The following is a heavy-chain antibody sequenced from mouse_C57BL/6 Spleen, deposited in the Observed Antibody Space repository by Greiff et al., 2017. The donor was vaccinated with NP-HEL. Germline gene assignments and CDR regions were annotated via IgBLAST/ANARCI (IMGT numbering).Heavy chain of an antibody. CDR1: GYTFTSYW. CDR2: IYPSDSET. D-gene: IGHD2-4*01. V-gene: IGHV1-61*01. J-gene: IGHJ4*01. CDR3: ARAYDYDEDYYAMDY. Sequence: QVQLQQPGAELVRPGSSVKLSCKASGYTFTSYWMDWVKQRPGQGLEWIGNIYPSDSETHYNQKFKDKATLTVDKSSSTAYMQLSSLTSEDSAVYYCARAYDYDEDYYAMDYWGQGTSVTVSS.